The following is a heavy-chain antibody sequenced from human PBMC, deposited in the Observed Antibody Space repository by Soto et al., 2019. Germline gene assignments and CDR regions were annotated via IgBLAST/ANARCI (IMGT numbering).Heavy chain of an antibody. Sequence: SETLSLTCTVAGGSISSSSYYWGWIRQPPGKGLEWIGSIYYSGSTYYNPSLKSRVTISVDTSKNQFSLKLSSVTAADTAVYYCARREYSSSPDFDPWGQGTLVTVSS. V-gene: IGHV4-39*01. D-gene: IGHD6-6*01. CDR3: ARREYSSSPDFDP. J-gene: IGHJ5*02. CDR1: GGSISSSSYY. CDR2: IYYSGST.